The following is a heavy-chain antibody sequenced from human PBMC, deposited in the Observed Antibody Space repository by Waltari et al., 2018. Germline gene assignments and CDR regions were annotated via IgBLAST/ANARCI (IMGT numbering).Heavy chain of an antibody. V-gene: IGHV1-3*01. Sequence: QVQLVQSGAEVKKPGASVKVSCKASGYTFTSYAMHWVRQAPGQRLEWMGWINAGNGNTKYSQKFQGRVTITRDTSASTAYMELSSLRSEDTAVYYCARDRWDSSSWYFGHDAFDIWGQGTMVTVSS. CDR2: INAGNGNT. J-gene: IGHJ3*02. D-gene: IGHD6-13*01. CDR3: ARDRWDSSSWYFGHDAFDI. CDR1: GYTFTSYA.